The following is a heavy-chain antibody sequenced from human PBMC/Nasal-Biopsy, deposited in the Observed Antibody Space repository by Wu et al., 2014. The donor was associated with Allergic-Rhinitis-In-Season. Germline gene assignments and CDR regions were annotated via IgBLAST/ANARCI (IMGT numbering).Heavy chain of an antibody. CDR1: GFTFNTYI. CDR3: ASRGDYCSGGSCYSEDFDY. CDR2: ISYDGSNK. D-gene: IGHD2-15*01. Sequence: LRLSCAASGFTFNTYIMNWVRQAPGKGLEWVAVISYDGSNKYYADSVKGRFTISRDNSKNTLYLQMNSLRAEDTAVYYCASRGDYCSGGSCYSEDFDYWGQGTLVTVSS. V-gene: IGHV3-30-3*01. J-gene: IGHJ4*02.